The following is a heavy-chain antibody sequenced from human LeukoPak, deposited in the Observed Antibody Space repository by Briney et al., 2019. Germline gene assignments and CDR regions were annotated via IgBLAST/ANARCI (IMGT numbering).Heavy chain of an antibody. CDR1: GFTFSSYS. V-gene: IGHV3-48*01. D-gene: IGHD3-22*01. Sequence: GGSLRLSCAASGFTFSSYSMNWVRQAPGKGLEWVSYISSSSSTIYYADSVKGRFTISRDNAKNSLYLQMNSLRAEDTAVYYCAKDQKYYYDSSGFDYWGQGTLVTVSS. CDR2: ISSSSSTI. J-gene: IGHJ4*02. CDR3: AKDQKYYYDSSGFDY.